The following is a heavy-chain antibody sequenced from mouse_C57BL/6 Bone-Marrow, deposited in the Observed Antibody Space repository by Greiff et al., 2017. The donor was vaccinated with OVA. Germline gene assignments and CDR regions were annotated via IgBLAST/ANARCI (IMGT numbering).Heavy chain of an antibody. CDR2: IDPENGDT. V-gene: IGHV14-4*01. CDR3: TTSLWLRRAWFAY. D-gene: IGHD2-2*01. J-gene: IGHJ3*01. Sequence: EVQLVESGAELVRPGASVKLSCTASGFNIKDDYMHWVKQRPEQGLEWIGWIDPENGDTEYASKFQGKATITADTSSNTAYLQLSSLTSEDTAVYYCTTSLWLRRAWFAYWGQGTLVTVSA. CDR1: GFNIKDDY.